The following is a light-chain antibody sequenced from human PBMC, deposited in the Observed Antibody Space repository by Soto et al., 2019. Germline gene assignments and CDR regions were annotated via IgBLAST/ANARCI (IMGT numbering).Light chain of an antibody. Sequence: ESVLTQSPGTLSLSPGEKATLSCRASQSVSSSYLAWYQQKPGQAPRLLIYGASSRATGIPDRFSGSGSGTDFTLTVSRLEREDFAVYYCQQFGSSSWTFGQGTKVEIK. CDR1: QSVSSSY. J-gene: IGKJ1*01. V-gene: IGKV3-20*01. CDR2: GAS. CDR3: QQFGSSSWT.